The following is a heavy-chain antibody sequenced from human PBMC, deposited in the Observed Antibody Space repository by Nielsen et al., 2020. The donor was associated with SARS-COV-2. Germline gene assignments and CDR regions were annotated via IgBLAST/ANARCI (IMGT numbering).Heavy chain of an antibody. J-gene: IGHJ4*02. Sequence: GESLKISCAASGFTFSSYSMNWVRQAPGKGLEWVSSISSSSSYIYYADSVKGRFTISRDNAKNSLYLQMNSLRAEDTAVYYCARVSYGDPTGADYWGQGTLVTVSS. CDR1: GFTFSSYS. D-gene: IGHD4-17*01. CDR3: ARVSYGDPTGADY. CDR2: ISSSSSYI. V-gene: IGHV3-21*01.